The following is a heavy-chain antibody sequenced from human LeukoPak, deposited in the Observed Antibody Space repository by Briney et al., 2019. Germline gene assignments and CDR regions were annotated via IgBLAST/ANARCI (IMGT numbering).Heavy chain of an antibody. CDR2: IYYSGST. CDR3: AREGEDIVDV. J-gene: IGHJ6*04. D-gene: IGHD2-15*01. Sequence: PSETLSLTCTVSGGSISSGGYYWSWIRQHPGKGLEWIGYIYYSGSTYYNPSLKSRVTISVDTSKNQFSLKLSSVTAADTAVYYCAREGEDIVDVWGKGTTVSVSS. CDR1: GGSISSGGYY. V-gene: IGHV4-31*03.